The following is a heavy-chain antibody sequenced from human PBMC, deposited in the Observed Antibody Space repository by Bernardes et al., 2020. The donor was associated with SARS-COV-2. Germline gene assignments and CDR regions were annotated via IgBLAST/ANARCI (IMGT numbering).Heavy chain of an antibody. CDR1: GYSFTTYW. D-gene: IGHD6-6*01. Sequence: GESLKISCKGSGYSFTTYWISWVRQMPGKGLEWMGSLDPSDSHTKYRPSLQGHVTISADKSISTAYLQWSSLKASDTAMYYCARVHGDTTSSGTFDYWGQGTLVTVSS. CDR3: ARVHGDTTSSGTFDY. CDR2: LDPSDSHT. V-gene: IGHV5-10-1*01. J-gene: IGHJ4*02.